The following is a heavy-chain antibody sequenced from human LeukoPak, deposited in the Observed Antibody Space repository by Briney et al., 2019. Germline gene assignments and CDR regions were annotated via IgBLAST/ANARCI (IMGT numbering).Heavy chain of an antibody. CDR2: ISGNGGST. Sequence: GGSLRLSCAASGFTFSTHAMSWVRQAPGKGLEWVSTISGNGGSTYYADSVKGRFTISRDNSKTTLFLQMNSLRAEDTAVYYCAKAGSITIFGVILRYWYFDLWGRGTLVTVSS. D-gene: IGHD3-3*01. CDR1: GFTFSTHA. CDR3: AKAGSITIFGVILRYWYFDL. J-gene: IGHJ2*01. V-gene: IGHV3-23*01.